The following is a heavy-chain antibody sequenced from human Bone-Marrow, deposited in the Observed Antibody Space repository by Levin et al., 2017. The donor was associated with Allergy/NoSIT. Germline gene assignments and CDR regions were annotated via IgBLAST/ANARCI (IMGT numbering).Heavy chain of an antibody. CDR3: ARGGYDILTGQIDGLGDY. CDR2: ISSNGGTT. V-gene: IGHV3-64*02. Sequence: SCAASGFTFSNYAMHWVRQAPGKGLEYVSSISSNGGTTYYADSVKGRFTISRDNSKNTLYLQMGSLRAEDMAVYYCARGGYDILTGQIDGLGDYWGQGTLVTVSS. CDR1: GFTFSNYA. D-gene: IGHD3-9*01. J-gene: IGHJ4*02.